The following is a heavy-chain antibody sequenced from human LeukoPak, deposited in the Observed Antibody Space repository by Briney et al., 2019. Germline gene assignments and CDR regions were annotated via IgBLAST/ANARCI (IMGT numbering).Heavy chain of an antibody. V-gene: IGHV3-23*01. Sequence: GASLRLSCAASGFTFSSYAMSWVRQAPGKGLEWFSLISGSGGSTYYADSVKGRFTISRDNSKNTLYLQMNSLRAEDTAVYYCAKDVVLRFGDPSYFDYWGQGTLVTVSS. CDR1: GFTFSSYA. CDR2: ISGSGGST. J-gene: IGHJ4*02. CDR3: AKDVVLRFGDPSYFDY. D-gene: IGHD3-10*01.